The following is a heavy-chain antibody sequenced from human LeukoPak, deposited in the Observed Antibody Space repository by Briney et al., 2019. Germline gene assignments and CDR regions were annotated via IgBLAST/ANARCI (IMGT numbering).Heavy chain of an antibody. CDR3: ASNWSDFDY. V-gene: IGHV4-30-2*05. CDR2: IYHSGST. D-gene: IGHD1-1*01. Sequence: SETLSLTCTVSGGSISSGGYYWSWIRQPPGKGLEWIGYIYHSGSTYYNPSLKSRVTISLDTSKNQFSLKLSSVTAADTAVYYCASNWSDFDYWGQGILVTVSS. CDR1: GGSISSGGYY. J-gene: IGHJ4*02.